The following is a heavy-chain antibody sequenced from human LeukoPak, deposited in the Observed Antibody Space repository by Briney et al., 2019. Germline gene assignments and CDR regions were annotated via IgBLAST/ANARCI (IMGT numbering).Heavy chain of an antibody. V-gene: IGHV3-7*01. J-gene: IGHJ4*02. CDR1: GFTYSNYW. D-gene: IGHD3-22*01. Sequence: GGALRLCCAASGFTYSNYWMSWVRPAPGKGLEGVDKIQQDGGEKYYMGSVKGRFTISRDNAKTSLYLQMNSLRAEDTAVFYCARDRKDDSSGYYLFDDWGQGTLVTVSS. CDR2: IQQDGGEK. CDR3: ARDRKDDSSGYYLFDD.